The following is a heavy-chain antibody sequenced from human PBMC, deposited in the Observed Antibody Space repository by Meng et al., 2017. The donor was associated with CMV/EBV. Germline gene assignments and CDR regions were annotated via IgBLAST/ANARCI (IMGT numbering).Heavy chain of an antibody. CDR2: INPNSGGT. CDR3: ARGGAYCGGDCYSFAFDI. CDR1: GYTFTGYY. V-gene: IGHV1-2*02. Sequence: ASVKVSCKASGYTFTGYYMHWVQQAPGQGLEWMGWINPNSGGTNYAQKFQGRVTMTRDTSISTAYMELSRLRSDDTTVYYCARGGAYCGGDCYSFAFDIWGQGTMVTVSS. D-gene: IGHD2-21*01. J-gene: IGHJ3*02.